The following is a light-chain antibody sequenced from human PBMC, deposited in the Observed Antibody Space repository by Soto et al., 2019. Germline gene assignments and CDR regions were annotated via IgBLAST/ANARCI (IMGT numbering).Light chain of an antibody. V-gene: IGKV3-15*01. Sequence: EIGVTNCASTLSVSPGERATLSCRASQGLXSNFAWYKSKPGQAPRLLSXGESTRGTGILARFSGSGSGTEFTLIIISMLSAEFVVYDCQQYFNWPTFTFGQGTKVDIK. CDR2: GES. J-gene: IGKJ2*01. CDR3: QQYFNWPTFT. CDR1: QGLXSN.